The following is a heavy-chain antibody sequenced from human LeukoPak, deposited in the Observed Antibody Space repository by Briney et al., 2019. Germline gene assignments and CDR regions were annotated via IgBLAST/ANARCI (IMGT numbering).Heavy chain of an antibody. Sequence: PGGSLRLPCAASGFTFSTYEMNWVRQAPGKGLEWVSYIPSSGSTIYYVDPVKGRFTISRDNAKNSLYLQMNSLRVEDTAVYYCAREATGATGYFDYWGQGTLVTVSS. CDR1: GFTFSTYE. V-gene: IGHV3-48*03. CDR2: IPSSGSTI. D-gene: IGHD1-26*01. CDR3: AREATGATGYFDY. J-gene: IGHJ4*02.